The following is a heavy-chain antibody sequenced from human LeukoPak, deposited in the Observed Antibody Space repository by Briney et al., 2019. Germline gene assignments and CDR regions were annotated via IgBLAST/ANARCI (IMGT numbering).Heavy chain of an antibody. D-gene: IGHD6-6*01. CDR2: IYPGDSDT. J-gene: IGHJ4*02. Sequence: GESLRISCKGSGYSFPRSWIGWVRQVPGKGLEWMGLIYPGDSDTRYSPSLQGQVTMSADKSINTAYLQWRSLKASDTAMYYCARLSSAGAGENNFDFWGQGTLVTVSS. V-gene: IGHV5-51*01. CDR1: GYSFPRSW. CDR3: ARLSSAGAGENNFDF.